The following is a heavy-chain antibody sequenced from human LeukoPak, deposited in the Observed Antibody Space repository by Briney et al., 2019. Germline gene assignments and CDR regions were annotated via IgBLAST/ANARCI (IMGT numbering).Heavy chain of an antibody. CDR3: TRDGRVAYEMDV. CDR2: ISPGTI. D-gene: IGHD2-15*01. Sequence: GGSLRLSCAASGFTFSRHPMNWVRQAPGKGLEWVSYISPGTIYYADSVKGRFTISRDNAKNSLYLQMNSLRAEDTAVYYCTRDGRVAYEMDVWGQGTTVIVSS. CDR1: GFTFSRHP. V-gene: IGHV3-48*01. J-gene: IGHJ6*02.